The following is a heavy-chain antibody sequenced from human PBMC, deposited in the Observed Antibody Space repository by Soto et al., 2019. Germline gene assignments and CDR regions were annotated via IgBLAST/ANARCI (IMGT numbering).Heavy chain of an antibody. CDR2: IKQDGSEK. Sequence: GGSPRLSCAASGYPFSSYWMSWVRQAPGKGLEWVANIKQDGSEKYYVDSVKGRFTISRDNAKNSLYLQMNSLRAEDTAVYYCARENYSVDYWGQGTLVTVSS. V-gene: IGHV3-7*01. CDR1: GYPFSSYW. J-gene: IGHJ4*02. CDR3: ARENYSVDY. D-gene: IGHD1-7*01.